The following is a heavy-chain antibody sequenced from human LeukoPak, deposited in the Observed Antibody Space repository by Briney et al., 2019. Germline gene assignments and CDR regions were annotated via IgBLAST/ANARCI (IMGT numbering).Heavy chain of an antibody. CDR1: GYTFTSYG. D-gene: IGHD6-13*01. J-gene: IGHJ3*02. CDR2: ISAYNGNT. V-gene: IGHV1-18*01. CDR3: ARGDSSSSWYKWVRRGPYGPPRDAFDI. Sequence: GASVKVSCKASGYTFTSYGISWVRQAPGQGLEWMGWISAYNGNTNYAQKLQGRVTMTTDTSTSTAYMELRSLRSDDTAVYYCARGDSSSSWYKWVRRGPYGPPRDAFDIWGQGTMVTVSS.